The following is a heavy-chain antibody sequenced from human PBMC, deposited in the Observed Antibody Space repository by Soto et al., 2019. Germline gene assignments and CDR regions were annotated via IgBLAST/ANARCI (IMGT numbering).Heavy chain of an antibody. D-gene: IGHD2-15*01. CDR3: PRGGSRRQDYYYIDV. J-gene: IGHJ6*03. Sequence: QVQLVQSGAEVKKPGASVKVSCNASGYTFTSYDINWVRQATGQGLERMGWRNPNSGNTGYAQKFQGRITKTRNTSISRSYMALGSVIYEDTAVYYCPRGGSRRQDYYYIDVWGKGTTVTVSS. CDR2: RNPNSGNT. CDR1: GYTFTSYD. V-gene: IGHV1-8*01.